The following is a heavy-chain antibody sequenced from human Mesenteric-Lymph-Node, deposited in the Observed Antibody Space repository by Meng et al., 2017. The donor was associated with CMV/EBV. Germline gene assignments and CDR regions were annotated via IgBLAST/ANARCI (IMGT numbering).Heavy chain of an antibody. V-gene: IGHV3-33*01. Sequence: LTRAASGFTFSSYGMHWVRQAPGKGLEWVAVIWYDGSNKYYADSVKGRFTISRDNSKNTLYLQMNSLRAEDMAVYYCASRAGATGWYRVDYWGQGTLVTVSS. D-gene: IGHD6-19*01. CDR2: IWYDGSNK. CDR3: ASRAGATGWYRVDY. CDR1: GFTFSSYG. J-gene: IGHJ4*02.